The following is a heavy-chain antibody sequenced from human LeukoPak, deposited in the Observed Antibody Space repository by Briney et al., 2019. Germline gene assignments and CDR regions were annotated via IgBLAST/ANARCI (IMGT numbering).Heavy chain of an antibody. J-gene: IGHJ4*02. D-gene: IGHD6-19*01. V-gene: IGHV4-34*01. CDR1: GFTFSSYS. CDR2: INHSGGT. Sequence: GSLRLSCAASGFTFSSYSMNWVRQPPGKGLEWIGEINHSGGTNYNPSLKSRVTISVDTSKNQFSLKLSSVTAADTAVYYCARGPYSSGWPPFDYWGQGTLVTVSS. CDR3: ARGPYSSGWPPFDY.